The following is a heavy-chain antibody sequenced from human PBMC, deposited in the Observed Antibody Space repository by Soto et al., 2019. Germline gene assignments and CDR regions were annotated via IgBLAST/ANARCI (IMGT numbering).Heavy chain of an antibody. CDR3: ARGGITIFGVVIPQYSWFDP. J-gene: IGHJ5*02. D-gene: IGHD3-3*01. Sequence: SEALSLTCAVYGGSFSGYYCSWIRQPPGKGLEWIGEINHSGSTNYNPSLKSRVTISVDTSKNQFSLKLSSVTAADTAVYYCARGGITIFGVVIPQYSWFDPWGQGTLVTVSS. CDR2: INHSGST. V-gene: IGHV4-34*01. CDR1: GGSFSGYY.